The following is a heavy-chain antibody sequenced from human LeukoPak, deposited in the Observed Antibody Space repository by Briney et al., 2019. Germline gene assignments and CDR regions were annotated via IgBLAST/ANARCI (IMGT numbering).Heavy chain of an antibody. CDR2: ISDSGDKT. V-gene: IGHV3-23*01. Sequence: GGSLRLSCAASGFTSSNYAMSWVRQAPGKGLECVSAISDSGDKTDYADSVRGRFTIYRDNSKDTLYLQMNSLRAEDTAVYYCAKDAVRDSGRINWFDSWGQGTLVTVSS. CDR1: GFTSSNYA. J-gene: IGHJ5*01. CDR3: AKDAVRDSGRINWFDS. D-gene: IGHD3-10*01.